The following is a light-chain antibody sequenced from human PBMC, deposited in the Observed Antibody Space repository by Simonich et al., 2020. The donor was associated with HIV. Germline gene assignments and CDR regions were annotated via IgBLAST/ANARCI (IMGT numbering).Light chain of an antibody. V-gene: IGLV2-14*01. CDR2: DFS. CDR1: SSDVGGYNF. J-gene: IGLJ3*02. CDR3: SSYTSSSTWV. Sequence: QSALPQPASVSGSPGQSFTISCPGTSSDVGGYNFVSWYQQHPDKAPKLMINDFSKRPARVSNRGSGSKAGNTASLTIAGLQAENEAEYYCSSYTSSSTWVFGGGTKLTVL.